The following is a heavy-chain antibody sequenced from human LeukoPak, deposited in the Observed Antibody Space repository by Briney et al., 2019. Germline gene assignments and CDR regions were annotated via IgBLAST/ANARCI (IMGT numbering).Heavy chain of an antibody. D-gene: IGHD6-6*01. CDR1: GGSISSYY. Sequence: SETLSLTCKVSGGSISSYYWSWIRQPPGKGLEWIGYIYYSGSTNYNPSLKSRVTISVDTSKNQFSLKLSSVTAADTAVYYCARGEQLGNDYWGQGTLVTVSS. J-gene: IGHJ4*02. CDR2: IYYSGST. V-gene: IGHV4-59*01. CDR3: ARGEQLGNDY.